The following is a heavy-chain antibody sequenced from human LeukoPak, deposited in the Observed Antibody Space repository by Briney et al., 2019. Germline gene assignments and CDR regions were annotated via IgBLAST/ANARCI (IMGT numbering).Heavy chain of an antibody. V-gene: IGHV1-3*04. CDR1: GYSFTNYG. J-gene: IGHJ5*02. D-gene: IGHD3-10*01. Sequence: ASVKVSCKASGYSFTNYGVHWVRQAPGQRLEWMGWIYIGNGNTRYSQNFQGRVTITRDTSASTAYMELSSLRSEDTAVYCCARDPRMRWEFGEIISPCFDPWGQGTLVTVSS. CDR2: IYIGNGNT. CDR3: ARDPRMRWEFGEIISPCFDP.